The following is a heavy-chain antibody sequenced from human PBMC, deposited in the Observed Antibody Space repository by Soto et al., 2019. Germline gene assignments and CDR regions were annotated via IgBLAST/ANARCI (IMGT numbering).Heavy chain of an antibody. D-gene: IGHD3-3*01. CDR2: MNPNSGNT. Sequence: ASVKVSCKASGYTFTSYDINWMRQATGQGLEWMGWMNPNSGNTGYAQKFQGRVTMTRNTSISTAYMELSSLRSEDTAVYYCARYGSYYDFWSGYSPGWFDPWGQGTLVTVSS. J-gene: IGHJ5*02. V-gene: IGHV1-8*01. CDR1: GYTFTSYD. CDR3: ARYGSYYDFWSGYSPGWFDP.